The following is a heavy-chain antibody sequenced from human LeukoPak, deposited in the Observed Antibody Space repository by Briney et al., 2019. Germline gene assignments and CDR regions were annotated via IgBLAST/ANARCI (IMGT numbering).Heavy chain of an antibody. CDR1: GFTFSSYS. CDR2: ISSSSSTI. D-gene: IGHD3-16*02. CDR3: ASLRLGELSLYGAFDY. J-gene: IGHJ4*02. V-gene: IGHV3-48*01. Sequence: PGGSLRLSCAASGFTFSSYSMNWVRQAPGKGLEWVSYISSSSSTIYYADSVKGRFTISRDNAKNSLYLQMNSLRADDTAVYYCASLRLGELSLYGAFDYWGQGTLVTVSS.